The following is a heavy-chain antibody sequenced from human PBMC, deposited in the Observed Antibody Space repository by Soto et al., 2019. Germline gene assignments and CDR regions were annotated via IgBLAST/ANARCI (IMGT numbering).Heavy chain of an antibody. J-gene: IGHJ4*02. D-gene: IGHD5-18*01. CDR2: ISWNSGSI. V-gene: IGHV3-9*01. Sequence: EVQLVESGGGLVQPGRSLRLSCAASGFTFDDYAMHWVRQAPGKGLEWVSGISWNSGSIGYADSVKGRFTISRDNAKNSLYLQMNSLRAEDTALYYCAKGAFRGYSYGYFDYWGQGTLVNVSS. CDR3: AKGAFRGYSYGYFDY. CDR1: GFTFDDYA.